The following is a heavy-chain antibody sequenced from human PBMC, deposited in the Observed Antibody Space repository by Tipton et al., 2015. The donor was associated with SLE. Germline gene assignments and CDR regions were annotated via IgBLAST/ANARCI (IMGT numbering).Heavy chain of an antibody. CDR2: IYPGDPDP. V-gene: IGHV5-51*01. Sequence: QLVQSGAEVKKPGESLKISCKGSGYSFTSYWIGWVGQMPGKGLEWMGIIYPGDPDPRYSPPFQGQGTISADKSISTAYLQWSSLKASDSAMYYCARPGSSDWYFDLWGRGPLVTVSS. D-gene: IGHD2-15*01. J-gene: IGHJ2*01. CDR3: ARPGSSDWYFDL. CDR1: GYSFTSYW.